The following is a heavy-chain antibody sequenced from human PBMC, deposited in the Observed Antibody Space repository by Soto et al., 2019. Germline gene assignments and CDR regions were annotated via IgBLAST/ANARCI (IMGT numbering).Heavy chain of an antibody. Sequence: QVQLQESGPGLVKPSETLSLTCTVSGVSITSYKWSWIRQSPGKGLEWIAYMYSSGSSSYNPSLTSRVTISVDTSKNQYSLKVNSATAADTAVYYCAREWSAFDYWGQGILVTVSS. CDR2: MYSSGSS. J-gene: IGHJ4*02. D-gene: IGHD2-15*01. CDR1: GVSITSYK. CDR3: AREWSAFDY. V-gene: IGHV4-59*01.